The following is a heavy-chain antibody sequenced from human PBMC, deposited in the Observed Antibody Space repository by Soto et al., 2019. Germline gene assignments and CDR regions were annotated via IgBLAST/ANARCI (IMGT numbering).Heavy chain of an antibody. CDR1: GGSISSYY. J-gene: IGHJ6*02. CDR3: ARHGAGPLGYYYGMDV. CDR2: TYYSGST. Sequence: SETLSLTCTVSGGSISSYYWSWIRQPPGKGLEWIGYTYYSGSTNYNPSLKSRVTISVDTSKNQFSLKLSSVTAADTAVYYCARHGAGPLGYYYGMDVWGQGTTVTVSS. D-gene: IGHD6-19*01. V-gene: IGHV4-59*08.